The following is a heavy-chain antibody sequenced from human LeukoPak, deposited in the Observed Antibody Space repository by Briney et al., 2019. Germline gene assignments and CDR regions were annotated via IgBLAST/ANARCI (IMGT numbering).Heavy chain of an antibody. Sequence: AASVKVSCKASGYTFTNYGINWVRQAPGQGLEWMGWISAYNGNTNYAQTLQGRDTMTTDTSTSTAYMELRSLRSDDTAVYYCARDGSGDSRAFDIWGQGTMVTVSS. CDR3: ARDGSGDSRAFDI. J-gene: IGHJ3*02. CDR1: GYTFTNYG. CDR2: ISAYNGNT. D-gene: IGHD3-10*01. V-gene: IGHV1-18*01.